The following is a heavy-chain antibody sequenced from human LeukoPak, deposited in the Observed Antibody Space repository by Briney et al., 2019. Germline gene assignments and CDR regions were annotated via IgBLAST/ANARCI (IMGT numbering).Heavy chain of an antibody. J-gene: IGHJ4*02. CDR1: GFTFTSSA. Sequence: VASVKVSCKASGFTFTSSAMQWVRQARGQRLEWIGWIVVGSGNTNYAQKFQERVTITRDMSTSTAYMELSSLRSEDTAVYYCAAVLVGATVTYFDYWGQGTLVTASS. CDR2: IVVGSGNT. D-gene: IGHD1-26*01. V-gene: IGHV1-58*02. CDR3: AAVLVGATVTYFDY.